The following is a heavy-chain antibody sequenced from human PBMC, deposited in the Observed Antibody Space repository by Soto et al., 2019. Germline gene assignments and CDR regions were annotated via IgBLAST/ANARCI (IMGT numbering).Heavy chain of an antibody. V-gene: IGHV1-46*01. Sequence: GASLKVSCKASGYTFTSYYMHWVRQAPGQGLEWMGIINPSGGSTSYAQKFQGRVTITADKSTSTAYMELSSLRSEDTAVYYCARVRPPSQYYYDSSGYQKYYFDYWGQGTLVTVSS. J-gene: IGHJ4*02. CDR1: GYTFTSYY. D-gene: IGHD3-22*01. CDR3: ARVRPPSQYYYDSSGYQKYYFDY. CDR2: INPSGGST.